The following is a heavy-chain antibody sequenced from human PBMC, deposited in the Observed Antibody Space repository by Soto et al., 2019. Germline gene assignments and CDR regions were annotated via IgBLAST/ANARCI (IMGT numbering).Heavy chain of an antibody. V-gene: IGHV3-30-3*02. CDR3: AKSGVPAAMIGWFDP. Sequence: GGSLRLSCAASGFTFSSYAMHWVRQAPGKGLEWVAVISYDGSNKYYADSVKGRFTISRDNSKNTLYLQMNSLRAEDTAVYYCAKSGVPAAMIGWFDPWGQGTLVTVSS. D-gene: IGHD2-2*01. J-gene: IGHJ5*02. CDR2: ISYDGSNK. CDR1: GFTFSSYA.